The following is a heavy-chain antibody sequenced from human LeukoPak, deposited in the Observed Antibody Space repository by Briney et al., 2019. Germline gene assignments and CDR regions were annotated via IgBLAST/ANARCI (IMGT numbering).Heavy chain of an antibody. V-gene: IGHV5-51*01. Sequence: GESLKTSCKGSGYKFTRSWIGWVRQLPGKGLEWMGIIYPGDSDTRYSPSFQGQVTISADKSINTAYLQWSLRASDSAMYYCTRRTDGYYFDSWGQGTLVTVFS. CDR3: TRRTDGYYFDS. CDR2: IYPGDSDT. CDR1: GYKFTRSW. J-gene: IGHJ4*02.